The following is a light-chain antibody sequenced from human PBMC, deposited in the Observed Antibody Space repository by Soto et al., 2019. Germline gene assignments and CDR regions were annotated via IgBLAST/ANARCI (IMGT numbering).Light chain of an antibody. Sequence: QSALTQPASVSGSPGQSITISCTGTSSDVGGYNYVSWYQHHPGKAPKLMIYDVSNRPSGVSNRFSGSKSGNTASLTISGLQAGDEADYYCSSYTSSSTLAFGGGTKLTVL. CDR1: SSDVGGYNY. CDR2: DVS. J-gene: IGLJ2*01. V-gene: IGLV2-14*03. CDR3: SSYTSSSTLA.